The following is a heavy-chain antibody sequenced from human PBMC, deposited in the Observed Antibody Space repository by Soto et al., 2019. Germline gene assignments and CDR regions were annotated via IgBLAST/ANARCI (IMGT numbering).Heavy chain of an antibody. CDR1: GGSISSYY. CDR2: IYTSGST. D-gene: IGHD3-3*01. Sequence: SETLSLTCTVSGGSISSYYWSWIRQPAGKGLEWIGRIYTSGSTNYNPSLKSRVTMSVDTSKNQFPLKLSSVTAADTAVYYCARVLPSNTTRTTIFGVVTEYYYYGMDVWGRGTTVTVSS. CDR3: ARVLPSNTTRTTIFGVVTEYYYYGMDV. V-gene: IGHV4-4*07. J-gene: IGHJ6*02.